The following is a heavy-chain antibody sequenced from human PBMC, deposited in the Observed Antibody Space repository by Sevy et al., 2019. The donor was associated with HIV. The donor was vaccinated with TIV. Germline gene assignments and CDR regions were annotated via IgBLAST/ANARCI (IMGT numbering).Heavy chain of an antibody. J-gene: IGHJ6*02. V-gene: IGHV1-24*01. Sequence: ASLKVSCKVSGYTLTELSMHWVRQAPGKGLEWMGGFDPEDGETIYAQKFQGRVTMTEDTSTDTAYMELSSLRSEDTAVYYCATVSDFWSGYYPPGMDVWGQGTTVTVSS. D-gene: IGHD3-3*01. CDR3: ATVSDFWSGYYPPGMDV. CDR1: GYTLTELS. CDR2: FDPEDGET.